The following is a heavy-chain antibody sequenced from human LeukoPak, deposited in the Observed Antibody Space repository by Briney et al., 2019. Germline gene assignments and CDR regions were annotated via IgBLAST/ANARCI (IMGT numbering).Heavy chain of an antibody. J-gene: IGHJ6*03. V-gene: IGHV4-59*01. D-gene: IGHD4-17*01. CDR3: ARAGYGDYYYMDV. CDR1: GGSISSYY. CDR2: IYYSGGT. Sequence: PSETLSLTCTVSGGSISSYYWSWIRQPPGKGLEWIGYIYYSGGTNYNPSLKSRVTISVDTSKNQFSLKLSSVTAADTAVYYCARAGYGDYYYMDVWGKGTTVTISS.